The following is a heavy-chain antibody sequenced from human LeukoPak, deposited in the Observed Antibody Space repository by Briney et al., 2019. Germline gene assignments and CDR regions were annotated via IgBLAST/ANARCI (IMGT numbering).Heavy chain of an antibody. D-gene: IGHD2-8*01. Sequence: GSLRLSCTVSGFTVSSNSMSWIRQPPGKGLEWIGEINHSGSTNYNPSLKSRVTISVDTSKNQFSLKLSSVTAADTAVYYCARGAYCTNGVCYPPYYFDYWGQGTLVTVSS. CDR1: GFTVSSNS. J-gene: IGHJ4*02. V-gene: IGHV4-34*01. CDR3: ARGAYCTNGVCYPPYYFDY. CDR2: INHSGST.